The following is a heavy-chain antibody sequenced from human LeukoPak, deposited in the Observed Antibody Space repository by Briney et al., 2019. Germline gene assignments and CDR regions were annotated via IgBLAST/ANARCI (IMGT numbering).Heavy chain of an antibody. CDR2: IYPGDSDT. D-gene: IGHD5-24*01. Sequence: PGESLKISCKGSGYSFTTYWIGWVRQMPGKGLEWLGIIYPGDSDTRYNPPYQGQVTISADKSTSTAYLQWSSLKASDTAMYYCARRGADGYILEYWGQGTLVTVSS. J-gene: IGHJ4*02. V-gene: IGHV5-51*01. CDR1: GYSFTTYW. CDR3: ARRGADGYILEY.